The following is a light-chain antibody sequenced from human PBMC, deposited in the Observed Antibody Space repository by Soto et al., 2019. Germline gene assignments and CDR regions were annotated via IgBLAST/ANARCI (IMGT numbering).Light chain of an antibody. CDR2: EVS. V-gene: IGLV2-18*02. CDR1: SSDVGSYDR. CDR3: CSYTSTSTSV. J-gene: IGLJ1*01. Sequence: QSALTQPPSVSGSPGQSVTISCSGTSSDVGSYDRVSWSWYQQSPGTAPKLIIYEVSDRPSGVPDRFSGSKSGDTASLTISGLQAEDEADYYCCSYTSTSTSVFGTGTKVTVL.